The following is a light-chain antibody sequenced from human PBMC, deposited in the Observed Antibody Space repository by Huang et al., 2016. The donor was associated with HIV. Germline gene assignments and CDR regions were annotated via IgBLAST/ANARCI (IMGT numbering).Light chain of an antibody. CDR3: QQYYSSPFT. CDR1: QTILHDSDSRNY. CDR2: CAS. Sequence: DIVMTQSPDSLAVSLGERATINCKSSQTILHDSDSRNYVAWYQQKPGQPPKLLIYCASIRKAGSTDRFIGSGSGTDFTLTSSSLQAEDVAVYYCQQYYSSPFTFGPGTNVDI. J-gene: IGKJ3*01. V-gene: IGKV4-1*01.